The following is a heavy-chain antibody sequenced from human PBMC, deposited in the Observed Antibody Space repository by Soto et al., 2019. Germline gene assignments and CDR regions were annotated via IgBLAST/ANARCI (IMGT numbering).Heavy chain of an antibody. D-gene: IGHD1-26*01. J-gene: IGHJ6*02. CDR2: ISYDGSNK. CDR3: AKDVVVGATTGLGDYYYYYGMDV. V-gene: IGHV3-30*18. CDR1: GFTFSSYG. Sequence: PGWSLRLSCAASGFTFSSYGMHWFRQAPFNVLEWVAFISYDGSNKYYADSVKGRFTISRDNSKNTLYLQMNSLRAEDTAVYYCAKDVVVGATTGLGDYYYYYGMDVWGQGTTVTV.